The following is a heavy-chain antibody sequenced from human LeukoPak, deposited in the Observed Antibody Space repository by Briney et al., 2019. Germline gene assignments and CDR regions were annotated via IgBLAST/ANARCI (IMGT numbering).Heavy chain of an antibody. CDR2: ITGSGGST. CDR1: GFRFSNYG. CDR3: AKNLLGSESFSWHFDL. J-gene: IGHJ2*01. V-gene: IGHV3-23*01. Sequence: GGSLRLSCAASGFRFSNYGMSWVRQAPGKGLAWVSSITGSGGSTRVDSVKDRFTISRDNSKNTLYLQMNSLRADDTAVYFCAKNLLGSESFSWHFDLWGRGTLVTVSS. D-gene: IGHD1-26*01.